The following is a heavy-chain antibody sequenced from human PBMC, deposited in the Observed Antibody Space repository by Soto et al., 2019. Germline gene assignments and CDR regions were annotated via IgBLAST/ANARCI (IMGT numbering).Heavy chain of an antibody. D-gene: IGHD3-3*01. CDR3: GHRVLRTVFGLVTTTAIYFDF. CDR2: IYWDDDK. J-gene: IGHJ4*02. Sequence: QITLNESGPTQVKPRQTLTLTCTFSGFSLTTSGVGVGWIRQSPGKAPEWLALIYWDDDKRYSPSLKSRLTITKDTPKNQVVLTMADLDPADTATYYCGHRVLRTVFGLVTTTAIYFDFWGQGTPVAGSS. CDR1: GFSLTTSGVG. V-gene: IGHV2-5*02.